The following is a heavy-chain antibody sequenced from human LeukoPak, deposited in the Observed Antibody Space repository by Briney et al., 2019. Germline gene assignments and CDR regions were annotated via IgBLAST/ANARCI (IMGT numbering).Heavy chain of an antibody. D-gene: IGHD3-3*01. J-gene: IGHJ4*02. V-gene: IGHV4-34*01. Sequence: SETLSLTCAVYGGSFSGYYWSWIRQPPGKGLEWIGEINHSGSTNYNPSLKSRVTISVDTSKNQFSLKLSSVTAADTAVYYCARGLRAFGVVIITEGGIDYWGQGTLVTVSS. CDR3: ARGLRAFGVVIITEGGIDY. CDR2: INHSGST. CDR1: GGSFSGYY.